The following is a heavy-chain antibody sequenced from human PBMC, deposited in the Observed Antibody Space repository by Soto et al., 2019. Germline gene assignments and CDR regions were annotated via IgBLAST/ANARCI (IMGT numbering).Heavy chain of an antibody. Sequence: SETLSLTCAVSGGSISSSNWWTWVRQPPGKGLEWIGEIYHSGSTNYNPSLKSRVTISVDKSKNQFSLKVTSVTAADTAVYYCAILLRSAYGMDVWGQGTTVTVSS. CDR1: GGSISSSNW. V-gene: IGHV4-4*02. CDR3: AILLRSAYGMDV. J-gene: IGHJ6*02. CDR2: IYHSGST. D-gene: IGHD4-17*01.